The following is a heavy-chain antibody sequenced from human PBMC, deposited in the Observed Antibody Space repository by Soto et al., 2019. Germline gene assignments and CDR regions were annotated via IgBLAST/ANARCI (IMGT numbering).Heavy chain of an antibody. D-gene: IGHD2-2*01. CDR1: GGSISSYY. CDR2: IYYSGST. V-gene: IGHV4-59*12. CDR3: ARGVVDQLLSYYFDY. Sequence: PSETLSLTCTVSGGSISSYYWSWIRQPPGKGLEWIGYIYYSGSTNYNPSLKSRVTISVDTSKNQFSLKLSSVTAADTAVYYCARGVVDQLLSYYFDYWGQGALVTVSS. J-gene: IGHJ4*02.